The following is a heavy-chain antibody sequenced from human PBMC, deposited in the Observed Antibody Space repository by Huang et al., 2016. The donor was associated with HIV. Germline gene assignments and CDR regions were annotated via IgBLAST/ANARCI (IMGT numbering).Heavy chain of an antibody. D-gene: IGHD3-22*01. CDR2: INSDGSSA. CDR3: VRDPRIQSWLNYFDY. J-gene: IGHJ4*02. Sequence: EVQLVESGGGLVQPGGSLRLSCAASGFTFSSYWMHWVRQAPGKGWVWVSRINSDGSSAGYAYSWKGRFTIARDNAKNTLYLQMNSLRAEDTAVYYCVRDPRIQSWLNYFDYWGQGTLVSVSS. V-gene: IGHV3-74*01. CDR1: GFTFSSYW.